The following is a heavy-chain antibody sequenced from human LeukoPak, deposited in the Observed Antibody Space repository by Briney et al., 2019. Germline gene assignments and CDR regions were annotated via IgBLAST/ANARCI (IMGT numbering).Heavy chain of an antibody. CDR1: GYTFINYN. V-gene: IGHV1-69*13. CDR3: ASHPTTGYPDYYYYYMDV. Sequence: ASVKVSCEASGYTFINYNINWVRQAPGQGLEWMGGIIPIFGTANYAQKFQGRVTITADESTSTAYMELSSLRSEDTAVYYCASHPTTGYPDYYYYYMDVWGKGTTVTVSS. J-gene: IGHJ6*03. CDR2: IIPIFGTA. D-gene: IGHD3-9*01.